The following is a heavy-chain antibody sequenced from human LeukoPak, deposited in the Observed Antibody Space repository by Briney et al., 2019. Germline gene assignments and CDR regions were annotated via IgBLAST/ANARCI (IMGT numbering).Heavy chain of an antibody. V-gene: IGHV1-2*02. Sequence: GASVKVSCKASGYTFTDYYIHWVRQAPGQGLELMGWIHSNNGGSSSAQNFQGRVTLTRDTSVTTAYMELSGLISDDTALYFCARESAVVARGGAFDLWGQGTMVIVSA. CDR3: ARESAVVARGGAFDL. D-gene: IGHD3-10*01. CDR1: GYTFTDYY. J-gene: IGHJ3*01. CDR2: IHSNNGGS.